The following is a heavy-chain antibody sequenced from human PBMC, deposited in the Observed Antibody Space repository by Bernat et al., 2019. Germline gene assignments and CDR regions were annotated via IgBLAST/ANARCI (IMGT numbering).Heavy chain of an antibody. V-gene: IGHV4-39*01. CDR3: ARSYSSGWYRISHAFDI. CDR1: GGSISSSSYY. CDR2: IYYSGST. J-gene: IGHJ3*02. Sequence: QLQLQESGPGLVKPSETLSLTCTVSGGSISSSSYYWGWIRQPPGKGLEWIGSIYYSGSTYYNPSLKSRVTISVDTSKNQFSLKLSSVTAADTAVYYCARSYSSGWYRISHAFDIWGQGTMVTVSS. D-gene: IGHD6-19*01.